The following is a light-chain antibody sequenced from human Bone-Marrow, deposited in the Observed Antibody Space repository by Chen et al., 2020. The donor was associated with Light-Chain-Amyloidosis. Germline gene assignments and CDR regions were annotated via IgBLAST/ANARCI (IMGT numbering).Light chain of an antibody. Sequence: EIVLTQSPGTLSLSPGEGANLSCRASQTISSNYLTWYQEKFGQAPRLLIYGYSSRATGIPERFTGSWSGSDFSLTITSLVPEDVAMQYCHHYGTSPLTFDGGTKVEVK. V-gene: IGKV3-20*01. CDR2: GYS. J-gene: IGKJ4*01. CDR3: HHYGTSPLT. CDR1: QTISSNY.